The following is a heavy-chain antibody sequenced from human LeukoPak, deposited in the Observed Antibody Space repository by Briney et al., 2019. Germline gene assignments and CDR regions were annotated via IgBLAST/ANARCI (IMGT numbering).Heavy chain of an antibody. V-gene: IGHV4-34*01. CDR1: GGSFSGYY. J-gene: IGHJ3*02. CDR2: INHSGST. CDR3: ARFPPHSRAAAAGTLYHRGAFDI. D-gene: IGHD6-13*01. Sequence: SETLSLTCAVYGGSFSGYYWSWIRQPPGKGLEWIGEINHSGSTNYNPSLKSRVTISVDTSKNQFSLKLSSVTAADTAVYYCARFPPHSRAAAAGTLYHRGAFDIWGQRTMVTVSS.